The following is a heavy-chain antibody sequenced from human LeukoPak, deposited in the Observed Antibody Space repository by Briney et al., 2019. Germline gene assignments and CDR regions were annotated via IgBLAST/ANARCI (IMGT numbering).Heavy chain of an antibody. CDR1: GGSISTYY. CDR3: ARGHSTYSYHFDY. V-gene: IGHV4-59*01. CDR2: IYDSGTT. D-gene: IGHD2/OR15-2a*01. Sequence: SETLSLTCNVSGGSISTYYWSWIRQPPGKELQWIGDIYDSGTTNCNPSLKSRVSISLDTSRNQFSLKLDSVTAMDTAVYYCARGHSTYSYHFDYWGQGTLVTVSS. J-gene: IGHJ4*02.